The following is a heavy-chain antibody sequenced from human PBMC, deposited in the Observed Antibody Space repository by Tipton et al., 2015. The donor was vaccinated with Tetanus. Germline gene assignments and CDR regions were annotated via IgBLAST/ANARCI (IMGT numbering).Heavy chain of an antibody. CDR3: ARSRLLLLGESLSGLSP. Sequence: TLSLTCSVSGGSISIPDIYWAWIRQPPGKGLEWIGSIYNSGRTNFNPSLKSRVTMTVDTSKNQFSLRLASVTAADTAVYYCARSRLLLLGESLSGLSPWGPRSLVA. CDR1: GGSISIPDIY. CDR2: IYNSGRT. V-gene: IGHV4-39*07. D-gene: IGHD3-10*01. J-gene: IGHJ5*02.